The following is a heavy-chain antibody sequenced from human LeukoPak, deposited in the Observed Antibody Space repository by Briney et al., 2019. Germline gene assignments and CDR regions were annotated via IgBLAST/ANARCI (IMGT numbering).Heavy chain of an antibody. D-gene: IGHD3-9*01. Sequence: GGSLRLSCAASGFTFSNYAMSWVRQAPGKGLEWVSAITGSGGNTYYADSVKGRFTISRDNSKNTVFLQTNSLRAEDTAVYYCAKWGDYDVLTGYVSDYWGQGTLVTVSS. CDR3: AKWGDYDVLTGYVSDY. J-gene: IGHJ4*02. CDR2: ITGSGGNT. CDR1: GFTFSNYA. V-gene: IGHV3-23*01.